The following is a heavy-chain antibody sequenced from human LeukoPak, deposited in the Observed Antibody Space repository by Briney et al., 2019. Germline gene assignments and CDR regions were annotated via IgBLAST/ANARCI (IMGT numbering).Heavy chain of an antibody. CDR1: GFTFSSYW. V-gene: IGHV3-74*01. Sequence: GGSLRLSCAASGFTFSSYWMHWVRHAPGKGLVGVSRIDSDGSSTSYADSVKGRFTISRDNAKNTLYLQMNSLRAEDTAVYYCASDRGSGYSSSWYRPYYYYGMDVWGQGTTVTVSS. D-gene: IGHD6-13*01. J-gene: IGHJ6*02. CDR2: IDSDGSST. CDR3: ASDRGSGYSSSWYRPYYYYGMDV.